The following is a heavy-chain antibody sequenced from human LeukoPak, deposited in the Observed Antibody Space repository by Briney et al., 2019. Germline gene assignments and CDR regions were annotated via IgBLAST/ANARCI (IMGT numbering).Heavy chain of an antibody. CDR3: ARHGRVEGYFDL. Sequence: GGSLRLSCAASGFTFSTYWMTWVRQAPGKGLEWVASIKQDGSDKYYVDSVKGRFTISRDNAKNSLYLQMNSLRAEDTAVYYCARHGRVEGYFDLWGRGTLVTVSS. D-gene: IGHD3-10*02. CDR1: GFTFSTYW. J-gene: IGHJ2*01. CDR2: IKQDGSDK. V-gene: IGHV3-7*05.